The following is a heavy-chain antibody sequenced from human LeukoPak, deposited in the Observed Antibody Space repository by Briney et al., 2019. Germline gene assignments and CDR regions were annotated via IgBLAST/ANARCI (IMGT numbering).Heavy chain of an antibody. CDR1: GGSISTYY. D-gene: IGHD6-19*01. J-gene: IGHJ4*02. CDR3: ARHDSSGWYLY. CDR2: IYNSGST. Sequence: SETLSLTCTVSGGSISTYYWTGIRQPPGKGLEWIGYIYNSGSTNYNPSLKSRVTISVDTSKNQFSLKLSSVTAADTAVYYCARHDSSGWYLYWGQGTLVSVSS. V-gene: IGHV4-59*08.